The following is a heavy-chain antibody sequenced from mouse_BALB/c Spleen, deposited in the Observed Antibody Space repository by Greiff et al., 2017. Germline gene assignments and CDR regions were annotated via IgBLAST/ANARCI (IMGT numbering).Heavy chain of an antibody. V-gene: IGHV5-4*02. CDR2: ISDGGSYT. D-gene: IGHD1-1*01. CDR1: GFTFSDYY. Sequence: VMLVESGGGLVKPGGSLKLSCAASGFTFSDYYMYWVRQTPEKRLEWVATISDGGSYTYYPDSVKGRFTISRDNAKNNLYLQMSSLKSEDTAMYYCARDKGYYGISGRGFAYWGQGTLVTVSA. J-gene: IGHJ3*01. CDR3: ARDKGYYGISGRGFAY.